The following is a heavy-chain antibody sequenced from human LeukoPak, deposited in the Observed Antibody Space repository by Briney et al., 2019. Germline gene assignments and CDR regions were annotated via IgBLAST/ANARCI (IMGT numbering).Heavy chain of an antibody. CDR1: GGSITGGNNY. Sequence: PSQTLSLTCTVSGGSITGGNNYWNWIRQSPGKGLEWIGFIYSGGRTNYNPFLRSRVVISADASKNQISLRVESMTAADTAVYYCVKAPTVAGSYGWFDPWRQGTLVTVSS. D-gene: IGHD5-18*01. J-gene: IGHJ5*02. V-gene: IGHV4-30-4*01. CDR2: IYSGGRT. CDR3: VKAPTVAGSYGWFDP.